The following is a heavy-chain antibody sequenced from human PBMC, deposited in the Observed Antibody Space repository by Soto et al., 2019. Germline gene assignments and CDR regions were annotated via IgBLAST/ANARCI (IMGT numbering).Heavy chain of an antibody. CDR1: GFTFSSYS. CDR2: ISSSSSTI. D-gene: IGHD1-26*01. CDR3: ATVGVGAITPFTFDH. J-gene: IGHJ4*02. V-gene: IGHV3-48*02. Sequence: EVQLVESGGGLVQPGGSLRLSCAASGFTFSSYSMNWVRQAPGKGLEWVSYISSSSSTIYYGDSVKGRFTISRDNAKNSLYLQMNSLRDEDTAVYYWATVGVGAITPFTFDHWGQGTLVTVSS.